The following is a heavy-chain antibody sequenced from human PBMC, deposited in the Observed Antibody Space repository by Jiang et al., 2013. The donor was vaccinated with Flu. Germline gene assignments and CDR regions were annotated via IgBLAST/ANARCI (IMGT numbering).Heavy chain of an antibody. Sequence: GEGVVQPRRSLRLSCAASGFTFSSYAMHWVRQAPGKGLEWVAVISYDGSNKYYADSVKGRFTISRDNSKNTLYLQMNSLRAEDTAVYYCARDLAPYYDILTGSPGAYWGQGTLVTVSS. CDR3: ARDLAPYYDILTGSPGAY. D-gene: IGHD3-9*01. CDR2: ISYDGSNK. J-gene: IGHJ4*02. CDR1: GFTFSSYA. V-gene: IGHV3-30-3*01.